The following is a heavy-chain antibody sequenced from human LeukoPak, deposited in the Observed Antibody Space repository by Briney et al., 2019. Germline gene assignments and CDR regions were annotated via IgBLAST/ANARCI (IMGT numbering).Heavy chain of an antibody. J-gene: IGHJ4*02. D-gene: IGHD4-11*01. CDR1: GFTFRSYS. V-gene: IGHV3-48*01. CDR2: ISSSSTTI. Sequence: PGGSLRVSCAVSGFTFRSYSMNWVRQAPGKGLEWVSYISSSSTTIYYADSVKGRFTVSRDNAKNSLYLQMNNLKVEDTAVYYCARAMTTEANDYWGQGTLVTVSS. CDR3: ARAMTTEANDY.